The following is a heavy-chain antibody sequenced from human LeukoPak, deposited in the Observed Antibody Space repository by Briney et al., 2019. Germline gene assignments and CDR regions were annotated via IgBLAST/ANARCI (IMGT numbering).Heavy chain of an antibody. Sequence: GGSLRLSCAASESIFSSSWMNWVRQAPGKGLEWVANIKQDGSKKNYVDSVKGRFTISRDNAKNSLFLQMNSLRAEDTAVYYCARDPAYGALDYWGQGTLVTVSS. CDR3: ARDPAYGALDY. CDR1: ESIFSSSW. CDR2: IKQDGSKK. V-gene: IGHV3-7*03. D-gene: IGHD4-17*01. J-gene: IGHJ4*02.